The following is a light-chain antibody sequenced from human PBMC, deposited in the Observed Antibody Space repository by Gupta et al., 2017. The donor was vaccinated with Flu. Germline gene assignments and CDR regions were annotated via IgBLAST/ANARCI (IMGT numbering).Light chain of an antibody. V-gene: IGKV1-5*03. Sequence: DIQMTQSPSTLSASVGDKVTITCRASHSIGISLAWYQQRPGKAPNLLIYKASSMQSGVPLTFSGSGSGTEFTLTISSLQADDFATYYCQQYHSYPLTFGGGTKVDIK. CDR1: HSIGIS. J-gene: IGKJ4*01. CDR3: QQYHSYPLT. CDR2: KAS.